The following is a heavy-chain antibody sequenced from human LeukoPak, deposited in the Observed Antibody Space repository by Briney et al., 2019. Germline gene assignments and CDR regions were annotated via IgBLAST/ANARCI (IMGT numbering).Heavy chain of an antibody. CDR2: ISSSSSYI. D-gene: IGHD6-13*01. CDR1: GFTFSSYS. CDR3: ARGSQKRRGSWYSPPDY. V-gene: IGHV3-21*01. Sequence: PGGSLRLSCAASGFTFSSYSMNWVRQAPGKGLVWVSSISSSSSYIYYADSVKGRFTISRDNAKNSLYLQMNSLRAEDTAVYYCARGSQKRRGSWYSPPDYWGQGTLVTVSS. J-gene: IGHJ4*02.